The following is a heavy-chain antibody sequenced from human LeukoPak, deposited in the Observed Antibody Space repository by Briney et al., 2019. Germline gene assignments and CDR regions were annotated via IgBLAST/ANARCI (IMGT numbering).Heavy chain of an antibody. D-gene: IGHD3-22*01. CDR2: ISAYNGNT. CDR3: ARGGTYYYDSSGYYEALDY. Sequence: ASLRVSSTASGYTFTSYGISWVRQAPGQGLEWMGWISAYNGNTNYAQKLQGRVTMTTDTSTSTAYMELRSLRSDDTAVYYCARGGTYYYDSSGYYEALDYWGQGTLVTVSS. CDR1: GYTFTSYG. V-gene: IGHV1-18*01. J-gene: IGHJ4*02.